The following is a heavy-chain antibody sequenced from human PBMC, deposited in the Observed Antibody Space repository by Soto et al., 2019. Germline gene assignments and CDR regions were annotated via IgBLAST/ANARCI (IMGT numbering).Heavy chain of an antibody. V-gene: IGHV3-30-3*01. Sequence: QVQLVESGGGVVQPGRSLRLSCAASGFTFSSYAMHWVRQAPGKGLEWVAVISYDGSNKYYADSVKGRFTISRDNSKNTLYLQMNSLRAEDTAVYYCARVLRGALHYGQHQHLLIETNYFDYWGQVTLVTVSS. J-gene: IGHJ4*02. CDR3: ARVLRGALHYGQHQHLLIETNYFDY. CDR2: ISYDGSNK. D-gene: IGHD4-17*01. CDR1: GFTFSSYA.